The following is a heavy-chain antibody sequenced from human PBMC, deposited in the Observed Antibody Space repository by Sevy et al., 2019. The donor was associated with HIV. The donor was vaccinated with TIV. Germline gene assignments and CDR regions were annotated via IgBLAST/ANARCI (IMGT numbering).Heavy chain of an antibody. V-gene: IGHV3-7*01. D-gene: IGHD3-10*01. Sequence: GGSLRLSCEASGFTFSSYWMSWVRQAPGKRLEWVANINEDGSVKYYVESVKGRFTISRDNAKNSVYLQMNSLRAEDAAREYCVRAIGGAGSYWGQGTLVTVSS. CDR1: GFTFSSYW. J-gene: IGHJ4*02. CDR2: INEDGSVK. CDR3: VRAIGGAGSY.